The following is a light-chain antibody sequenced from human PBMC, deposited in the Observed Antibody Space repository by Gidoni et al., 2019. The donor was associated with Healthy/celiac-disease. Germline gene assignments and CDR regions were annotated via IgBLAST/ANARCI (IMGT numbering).Light chain of an antibody. V-gene: IGKV1-33*01. CDR2: DAS. Sequence: DIQMTQSPSSLSASVGDRVTITCQASQDISNYLNWYQQKPGKAPKLLIYDASNLETGVPSRFSGSGSGTDLTFTISSLQPEDMATYYCQQYDNLPPLTFGGXTKVEIK. CDR1: QDISNY. J-gene: IGKJ4*01. CDR3: QQYDNLPPLT.